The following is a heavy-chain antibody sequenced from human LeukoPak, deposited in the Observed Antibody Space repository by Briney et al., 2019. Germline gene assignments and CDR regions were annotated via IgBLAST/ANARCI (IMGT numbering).Heavy chain of an antibody. V-gene: IGHV3-21*01. D-gene: IGHD1-1*01. J-gene: IGHJ5*02. CDR3: AKGPGTLLERDP. Sequence: PGGSLRLSCAASGFTFSSYSMNWVRQAPGKGLEWVSSISSSSYIYYADSVKGRFTISRDNAKNSLYLQMNSLRAEDTAVYYCAKGPGTLLERDPWGQGTLVTVSS. CDR1: GFTFSSYS. CDR2: ISSSSYI.